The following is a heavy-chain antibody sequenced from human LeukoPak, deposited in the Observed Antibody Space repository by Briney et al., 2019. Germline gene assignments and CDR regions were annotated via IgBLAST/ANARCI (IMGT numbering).Heavy chain of an antibody. V-gene: IGHV3-23*01. CDR3: ATYSGPDKWDASDM. CDR1: GFTFSTYA. CDR2: ISTGGVT. J-gene: IGHJ3*02. D-gene: IGHD1-26*01. Sequence: GGSLRLSCAASGFTFSTYAMNWVRQAPGKGLEWVSSISTGGVTYLADSVKGRFTISRDISKNTLYLQMNSLRAEDTAVYYCATYSGPDKWDASDMWGQGTLVTVSS.